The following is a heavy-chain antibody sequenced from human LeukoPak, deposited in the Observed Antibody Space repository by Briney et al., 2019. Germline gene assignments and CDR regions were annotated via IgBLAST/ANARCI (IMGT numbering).Heavy chain of an antibody. CDR3: ATVNPTTYYYDSSGYFWFDP. J-gene: IGHJ5*02. D-gene: IGHD3-22*01. Sequence: ASVKVSCKVSGYTLTELSMHWVRQAPGKGLEWMGGFDPEDGETIYAQKFQGRVTMTEDTSTDTAYMELSSLRSEDTAVYYCATVNPTTYYYDSSGYFWFDPWGRGTLVTVSS. V-gene: IGHV1-24*01. CDR2: FDPEDGET. CDR1: GYTLTELS.